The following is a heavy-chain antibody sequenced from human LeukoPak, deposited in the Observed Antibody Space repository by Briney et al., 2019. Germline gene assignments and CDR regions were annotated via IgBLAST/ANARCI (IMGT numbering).Heavy chain of an antibody. Sequence: ASVKVSCKASGYTFTSYGISWVRQAPGQGPEWMGWISVYNGNTNYAQKLQGRVTMTTDTSTSTAYMELRSLRSDDTAVYYCARAGVWDYSDSSGYHNAAFDIWGQGTMVTVSS. CDR2: ISVYNGNT. CDR3: ARAGVWDYSDSSGYHNAAFDI. J-gene: IGHJ3*02. CDR1: GYTFTSYG. D-gene: IGHD3-22*01. V-gene: IGHV1-18*01.